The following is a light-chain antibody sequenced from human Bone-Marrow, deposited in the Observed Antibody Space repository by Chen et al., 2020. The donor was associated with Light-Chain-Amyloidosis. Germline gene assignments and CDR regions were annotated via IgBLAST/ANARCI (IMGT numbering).Light chain of an antibody. CDR1: SSYVGGYDY. J-gene: IGLJ1*01. CDR3: TSYTSSRTRV. CDR2: DVS. Sequence: QSALSQPASVSGSPGQSITLSCTGRSSYVGGYDYVSWDQQPPGKAPQLIIYDVSIRPAGVSGRFSVTKSGYSASLTIWGLQADDEADYSCTSYTSSRTRVFGTGTKVTVL. V-gene: IGLV2-14*01.